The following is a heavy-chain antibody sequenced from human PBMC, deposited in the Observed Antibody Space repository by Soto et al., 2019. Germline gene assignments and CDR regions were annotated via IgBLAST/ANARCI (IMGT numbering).Heavy chain of an antibody. CDR2: IFYSGIT. CDR3: ARDLWVEPELYYYGMDV. D-gene: IGHD1-1*01. Sequence: PSETLSLTCTVSGDSISSADYYWSWIRQTPGKGLEWIGHIFYSGITYYNPSLKSRLTISVDTSKNHFSLRLTSVTAADTAVYYCARDLWVEPELYYYGMDVWGQGTTVTVSS. V-gene: IGHV4-30-4*01. J-gene: IGHJ6*02. CDR1: GDSISSADYY.